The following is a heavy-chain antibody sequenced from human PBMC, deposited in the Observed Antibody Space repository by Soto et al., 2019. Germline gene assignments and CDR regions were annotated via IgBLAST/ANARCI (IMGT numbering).Heavy chain of an antibody. Sequence: PSETLSLTCAVYGGSFSGYYWSWIRQPPGKGLEWIGEINHSGSTNYNPSLKSRVTISVDTSKNQFSLKLSSVTAADTAVYYCARGSSYYYGSGSYDYWGQGTLVTVS. CDR2: INHSGST. D-gene: IGHD3-10*01. CDR3: ARGSSYYYGSGSYDY. V-gene: IGHV4-34*01. CDR1: GGSFSGYY. J-gene: IGHJ4*02.